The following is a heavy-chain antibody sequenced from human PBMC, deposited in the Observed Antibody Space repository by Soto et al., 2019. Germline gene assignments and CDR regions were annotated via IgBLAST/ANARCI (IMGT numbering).Heavy chain of an antibody. CDR3: ARAPCSGGSCYSEDY. D-gene: IGHD2-15*01. J-gene: IGHJ4*02. Sequence: QVQLVQSGAEVKKPGSSVKVSCKASGGTFSSYTISWVRQAPGQGLEWMGRIIPILGIANYAQKFKGRVTITADKSTSTAYMELSSLRSEDTAVYYCARAPCSGGSCYSEDYWGQGTLVTVSS. CDR2: IIPILGIA. CDR1: GGTFSSYT. V-gene: IGHV1-69*02.